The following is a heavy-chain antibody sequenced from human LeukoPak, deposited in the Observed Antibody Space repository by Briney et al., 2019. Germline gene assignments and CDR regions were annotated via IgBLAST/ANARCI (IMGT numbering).Heavy chain of an antibody. D-gene: IGHD3-22*01. Sequence: GESLKISCKGSGYSFTSYWIGWVRQMPGKGLEWMGITYPGDSDTRYSPSFQGQVTISADKSISTAYLQWSSLKASDTAMYYCARRGFDYYDSSGYYYPWDYWGQGTLVTVSS. J-gene: IGHJ4*02. CDR1: GYSFTSYW. CDR3: ARRGFDYYDSSGYYYPWDY. CDR2: TYPGDSDT. V-gene: IGHV5-51*01.